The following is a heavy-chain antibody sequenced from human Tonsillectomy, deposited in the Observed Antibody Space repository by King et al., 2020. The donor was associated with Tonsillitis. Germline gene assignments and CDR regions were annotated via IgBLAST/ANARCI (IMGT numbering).Heavy chain of an antibody. Sequence: QLVQSGGGVVRPGGSLRLSCAASGFTFRENGMSWVRQAPGKGLEWVSGINWNGGSTGYADSVKGRFTISRDNAKNSLYLQMNSLRAEDTAFYYCARGTWYNWTDPIDYWGQGTLVTVSS. V-gene: IGHV3-20*04. CDR1: GFTFRENG. J-gene: IGHJ4*02. CDR2: INWNGGST. D-gene: IGHD1-1*01. CDR3: ARGTWYNWTDPIDY.